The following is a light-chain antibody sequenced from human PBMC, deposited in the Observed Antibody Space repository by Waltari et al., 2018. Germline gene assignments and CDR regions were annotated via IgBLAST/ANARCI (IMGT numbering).Light chain of an antibody. CDR3: QHYVRLPVT. CDR2: AAS. CDR1: QSVGRT. V-gene: IGKV3-20*01. J-gene: IGKJ1*01. Sequence: EVVLTQSPGPLSLSPGERATLSCRTSQSVGRTLAWYPQKPGQAPRLLIYAASTRATGIPDRFSGSGSGTDFSLTITRLEPEDFAVYYCQHYVRLPVTFGQGTKVEIK.